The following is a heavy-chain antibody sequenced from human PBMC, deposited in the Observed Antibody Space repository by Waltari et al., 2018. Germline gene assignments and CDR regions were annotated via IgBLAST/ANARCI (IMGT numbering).Heavy chain of an antibody. Sequence: EVQLVESGGGLVQPGGSLRLSCEASGFIVSTYGMHWARPAPGKGLGWVSRCDDGRGSGTSYAYAVKGRFTIARDNAKNTLYLQMNSLRAEYTVVYYCAIDHYYSKDVWGTGTTVTGSS. J-gene: IGHJ6*04. V-gene: IGHV3-74*01. CDR2: DDGRGSGT. CDR3: AIDHYYSKDV. CDR1: GFIVSTYG.